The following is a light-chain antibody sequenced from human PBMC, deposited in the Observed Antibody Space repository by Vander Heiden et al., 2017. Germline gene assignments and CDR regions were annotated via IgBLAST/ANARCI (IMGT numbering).Light chain of an antibody. Sequence: TYAIAWHQQQPEKGPRYLMTLNSDGSHSKGDGIPDRFSGSSSGAERDLTIPRPQDEDEDDYDCQTGGIGIPVFGGGTKLTVL. CDR3: QTGGIGIPV. CDR2: LNSDGSH. J-gene: IGLJ3*02. V-gene: IGLV4-69*01. CDR1: TYA.